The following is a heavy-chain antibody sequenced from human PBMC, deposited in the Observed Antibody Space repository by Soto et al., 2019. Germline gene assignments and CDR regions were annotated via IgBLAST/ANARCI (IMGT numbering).Heavy chain of an antibody. CDR2: IYYSGTT. V-gene: IGHV4-28*03. CDR3: ARGANYDFWSGYYTSLDY. CDR1: GYSISSSNW. Sequence: SETLSLTCAVSGYSISSSNWWGWIRQPPGKGLEWIGYIYYSGTTYYNPSLKSRVTISVDRSKNQFSLKLSSVTAADTAVYYCARGANYDFWSGYYTSLDYWGQGTLVTVSS. D-gene: IGHD3-3*01. J-gene: IGHJ4*02.